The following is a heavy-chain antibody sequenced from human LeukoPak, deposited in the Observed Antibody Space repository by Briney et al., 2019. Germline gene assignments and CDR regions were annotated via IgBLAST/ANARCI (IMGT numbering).Heavy chain of an antibody. V-gene: IGHV3-23*01. Sequence: GGSLRLSCAASGFTFSSYAMSWVRQAPGKGLEWVSAISGSGGSTYYADSVKGRFTISRDNSKNTLYLQMNSLRAEDTAVYYCARYSSGYYYDPPRYFDYWGQGTLVTVS. CDR2: ISGSGGST. J-gene: IGHJ4*02. D-gene: IGHD3-22*01. CDR3: ARYSSGYYYDPPRYFDY. CDR1: GFTFSSYA.